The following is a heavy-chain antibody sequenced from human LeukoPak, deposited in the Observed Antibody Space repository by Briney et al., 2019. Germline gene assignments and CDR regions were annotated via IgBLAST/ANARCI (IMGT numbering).Heavy chain of an antibody. J-gene: IGHJ4*02. Sequence: ASVKVSCKASGGTFSSYAISWVRQAPGQGLEWMGGIIPIFGTANYAQKFQGRVTITADESTSTAYTELSSLRSEDTAVYYCAIYYDSSGYYYFDYWGQGTLVTVSS. CDR3: AIYYDSSGYYYFDY. V-gene: IGHV1-69*13. D-gene: IGHD3-22*01. CDR2: IIPIFGTA. CDR1: GGTFSSYA.